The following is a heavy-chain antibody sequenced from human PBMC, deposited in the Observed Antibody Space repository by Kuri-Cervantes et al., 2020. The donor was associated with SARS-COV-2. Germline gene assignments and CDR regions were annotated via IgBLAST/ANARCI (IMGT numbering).Heavy chain of an antibody. D-gene: IGHD5-18*01. V-gene: IGHV3-23*01. CDR2: ISGSGGST. Sequence: GGSLRLSCAASGFTFSSYAMSWVRQAPGKGLEWASAISGSGGSTYYADSVKGRFTISRDNSKNTLYLQMNSLKTEDTAVYYCTSTLVDTAMGRPDYWGQGTLVTVSS. CDR1: GFTFSSYA. J-gene: IGHJ4*02. CDR3: TSTLVDTAMGRPDY.